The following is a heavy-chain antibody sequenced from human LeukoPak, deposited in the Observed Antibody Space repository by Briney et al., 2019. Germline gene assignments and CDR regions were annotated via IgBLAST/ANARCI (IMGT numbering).Heavy chain of an antibody. J-gene: IGHJ4*02. CDR2: ISSSGTTI. CDR1: GLTFSSYE. Sequence: GGSLRRSCTTSGLTFSSYEMSWVRQAPGKGLEWVSYISSSGTTIYYADSVKGRFTISRDNAKNSVYLQMNSLRAEDTAVYYCASRAIFGVVIMDYWGQGTLVTVSS. V-gene: IGHV3-48*03. D-gene: IGHD3-3*01. CDR3: ASRAIFGVVIMDY.